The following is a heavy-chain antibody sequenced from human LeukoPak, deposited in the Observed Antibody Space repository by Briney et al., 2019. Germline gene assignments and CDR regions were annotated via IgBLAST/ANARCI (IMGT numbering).Heavy chain of an antibody. CDR3: ARERVPGVIFPFDY. D-gene: IGHD3-10*01. J-gene: IGHJ4*02. CDR1: GFTFSSYA. Sequence: PGRSLRLSCAASGFTFSSYAMHWVRQAPGKGLEWVAVISYDGSNKYYADPVKGRFTISRDNSKNTLYLQMNSLRAEDTAVYYCARERVPGVIFPFDYWGQGTLVTVSS. CDR2: ISYDGSNK. V-gene: IGHV3-30*04.